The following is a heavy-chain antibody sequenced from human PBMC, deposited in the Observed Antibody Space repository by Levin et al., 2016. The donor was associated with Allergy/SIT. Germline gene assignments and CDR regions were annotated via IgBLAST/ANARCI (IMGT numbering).Heavy chain of an antibody. CDR3: ARHRYGVGYEF. J-gene: IGHJ4*02. CDR1: GGSISGYH. Sequence: LRLSCSVSGGSISGYHWSWIRQSPGKGLEWIGYIYNSGSTGYSPSLKSRVTISVDTSKNQFSLNLRSVTAADTAVYYCARHRYGVGYEFWGQGTLVTVSS. D-gene: IGHD3-22*01. CDR2: IYNSGST. V-gene: IGHV4-59*08.